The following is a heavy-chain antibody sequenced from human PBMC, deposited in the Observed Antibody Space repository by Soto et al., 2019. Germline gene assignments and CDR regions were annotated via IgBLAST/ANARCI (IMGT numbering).Heavy chain of an antibody. J-gene: IGHJ5*01. V-gene: IGHV5-51*01. CDR1: GYRFTSYW. D-gene: IGHD3-22*01. CDR3: ARKDKSGYFNWFDY. Sequence: PGEPLKISCRTSGYRFTSYWIAGVRQMPGKGLEWMGIIFPSESDTRYSPSFQGQVTISADRSTSTVFLQWASLKASDTAVYFCARKDKSGYFNWFDYWGQGTLVTVSS. CDR2: IFPSESDT.